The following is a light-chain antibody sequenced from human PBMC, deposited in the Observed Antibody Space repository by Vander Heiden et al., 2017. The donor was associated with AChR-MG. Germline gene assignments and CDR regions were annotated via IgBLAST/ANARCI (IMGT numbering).Light chain of an antibody. CDR1: QSVSNI. CDR2: AVS. Sequence: DIVMTPSPVIVSASPGERATLSCRASQSVSNILSWYQQKPGLAPRLLIYAVSVRATGVPARFSGSGSGTDFTLTISSLQSEDFAIYYCQQYHNWLTFGGGTKVEI. J-gene: IGKJ4*01. CDR3: QQYHNWLT. V-gene: IGKV3-15*01.